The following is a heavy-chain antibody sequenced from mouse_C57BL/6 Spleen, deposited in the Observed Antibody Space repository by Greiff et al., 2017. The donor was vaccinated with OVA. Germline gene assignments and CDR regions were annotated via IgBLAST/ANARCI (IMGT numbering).Heavy chain of an antibody. D-gene: IGHD1-1*01. V-gene: IGHV1-18*01. CDR1: GYTFTDYN. CDR3: AREGASTVVDWYFDV. Sequence: EVQLQQSGPELVKPGASVKIPCKASGYTFTDYNMDWVKQSHGKSLEWIGDINPNNGGTIYNQKFKGKATLTVDKSSSTAYMELRSLTSEDTAVYYCAREGASTVVDWYFDVWGTGTTVTVSS. J-gene: IGHJ1*03. CDR2: INPNNGGT.